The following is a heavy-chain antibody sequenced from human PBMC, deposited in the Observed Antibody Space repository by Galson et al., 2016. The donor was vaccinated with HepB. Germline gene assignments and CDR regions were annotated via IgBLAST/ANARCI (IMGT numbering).Heavy chain of an antibody. CDR1: GFFVSNYG. CDR2: VSYDGYSK. J-gene: IGHJ6*02. Sequence: SLRLSCAASGFFVSNYGMHWVRQAPGKGLAWVAVVSYDGYSKYYADSVKGRFTISRDNSKTTMYLQMHSLRVEDTAVYYCAKDVYTSGSEYGMDVWGQGTTVTVSS. CDR3: AKDVYTSGSEYGMDV. V-gene: IGHV3-30*18. D-gene: IGHD3-10*01.